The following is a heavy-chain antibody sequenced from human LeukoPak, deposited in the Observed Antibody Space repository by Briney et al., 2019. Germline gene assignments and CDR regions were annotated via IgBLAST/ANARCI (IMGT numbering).Heavy chain of an antibody. CDR1: GYSISSGYY. V-gene: IGHV4-38-2*02. J-gene: IGHJ4*02. CDR3: ARSSPSYGLDY. CDR2: IYHSGST. D-gene: IGHD5-18*01. Sequence: SETLSLTCTVSGYSISSGYYWGWIRQPPGKGLEWIGSIYHSGSTYYNPSLKSRVTISVDTSKNQFSLKLSSVTAADTAVYYCARSSPSYGLDYWGQGTLVTVSS.